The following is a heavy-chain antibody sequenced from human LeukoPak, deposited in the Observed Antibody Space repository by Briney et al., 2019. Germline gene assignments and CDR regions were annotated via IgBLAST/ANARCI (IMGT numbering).Heavy chain of an antibody. CDR1: GGSIGSYY. Sequence: SETLSLTCTVSGGSIGSYYWSWIRQPPGKGLEWIGHISYSGSTNYNPSLKSRVTISVDTSKNQFSLKLSSVTAADTAVYYCARGRFLDAFDIWGQGTMVTVSS. V-gene: IGHV4-59*01. CDR3: ARGRFLDAFDI. D-gene: IGHD3-3*01. J-gene: IGHJ3*02. CDR2: ISYSGST.